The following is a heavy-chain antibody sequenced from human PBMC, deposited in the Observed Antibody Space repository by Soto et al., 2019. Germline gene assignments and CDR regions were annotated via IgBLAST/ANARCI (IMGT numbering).Heavy chain of an antibody. D-gene: IGHD4-17*01. CDR3: ARSLTTVVTMDV. CDR1: GFTFSAYA. CDR2: ISATGGRT. V-gene: IGHV3-23*01. J-gene: IGHJ6*02. Sequence: SLRLACTASGFTFSAYAMSWVRQAPGKGLEWVSGISATGGRTYSADSVTGRFTISRDNAKNSLYLQMNSLRAEDTAVYYCARSLTTVVTMDVWGQGTTVTVSS.